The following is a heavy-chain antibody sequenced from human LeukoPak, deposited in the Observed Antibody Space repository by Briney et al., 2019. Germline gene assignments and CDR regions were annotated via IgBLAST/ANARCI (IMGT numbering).Heavy chain of an antibody. D-gene: IGHD1-1*01. CDR1: GFTFSDYS. Sequence: GSLRLSCAASGFTFSDYSMNWVRQAPGKGLEWVSSISRSSRDVYYAGSVKGRFTISRDKDKNSLYLQMNSLRAEDMAVYFCVRDLMGSGSTTAYLHHWGQGTLVTVSS. CDR2: ISRSSRDV. J-gene: IGHJ1*01. V-gene: IGHV3-21*01. CDR3: VRDLMGSGSTTAYLHH.